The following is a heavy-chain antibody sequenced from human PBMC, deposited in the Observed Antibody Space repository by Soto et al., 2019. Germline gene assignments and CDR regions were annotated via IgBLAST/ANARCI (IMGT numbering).Heavy chain of an antibody. CDR3: ARLDNGGYGSGSYNYYYYGIDV. D-gene: IGHD3-10*01. CDR2: IYYSGST. Sequence: SETLSLTCTVSCGSISSSSYYWGWIRQPPGKGLEWIGSIYYSGSTYYNPSLKSRVTISVDTSKNQFSLKLSSVTAADTAVYYCARLDNGGYGSGSYNYYYYGIDVWGQGTTVTVS. CDR1: CGSISSSSYY. V-gene: IGHV4-39*01. J-gene: IGHJ6*02.